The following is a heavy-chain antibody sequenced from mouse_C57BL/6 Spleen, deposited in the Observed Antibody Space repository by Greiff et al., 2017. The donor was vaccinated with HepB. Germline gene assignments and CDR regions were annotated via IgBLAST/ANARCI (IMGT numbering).Heavy chain of an antibody. CDR3: TGYYGRFDY. Sequence: QVQLQHSGAELVRPGASVTLSCKASGYTFTDYEMHWVKQTPVHGLEWIGAIDPETGGTAYNQKFKGKAILTADKSSSTAYMELRSLTSEDSAVYYCTGYYGRFDYWGQGTTLTVSS. CDR1: GYTFTDYE. CDR2: IDPETGGT. D-gene: IGHD1-1*01. J-gene: IGHJ2*01. V-gene: IGHV1-15*01.